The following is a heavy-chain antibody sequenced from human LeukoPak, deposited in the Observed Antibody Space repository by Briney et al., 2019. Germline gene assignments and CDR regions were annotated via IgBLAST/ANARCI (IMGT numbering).Heavy chain of an antibody. CDR1: GYTFTSNY. V-gene: IGHV1-46*01. J-gene: IGHJ4*02. CDR3: ARRHFGSGTYVDY. Sequence: ASVKVSCKASGYTFTSNYMHWVRQAPGQGLEWMGLINPSGSSTLYAQKFQGRVTMTTDTSMTTAYMELRSLRSDDTAVYYCARRHFGSGTYVDYWGQGTLVTVSS. CDR2: INPSGSST. D-gene: IGHD3-10*01.